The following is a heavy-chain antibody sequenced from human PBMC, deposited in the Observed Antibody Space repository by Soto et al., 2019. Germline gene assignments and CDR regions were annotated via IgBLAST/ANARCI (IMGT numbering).Heavy chain of an antibody. CDR2: ISYDGSNK. CDR3: AKAFFGYEGLYISDY. D-gene: IGHD3-3*02. V-gene: IGHV3-30*18. CDR1: GFTFSSYG. J-gene: IGHJ4*02. Sequence: GGSLRLSCAASGFTFSSYGMHWVRQAPGKGLEWVAVISYDGSNKYYADSVKGRFTISRDNSKNTLYLQMNSLRAEDTAVYYCAKAFFGYEGLYISDYWGQGTLVTVSS.